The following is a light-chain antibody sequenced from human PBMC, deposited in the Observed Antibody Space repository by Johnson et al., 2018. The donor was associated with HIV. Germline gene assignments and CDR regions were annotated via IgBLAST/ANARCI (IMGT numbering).Light chain of an antibody. V-gene: IGLV1-51*01. CDR1: SSNIGNNY. CDR3: GTWDSSLSEGV. CDR2: DNN. J-gene: IGLJ1*01. Sequence: QSVLTQPPSVSAAPGQKVNISCSGSSSNIGNNYVSWYQQLPGTAPKVLIYDNNKRPSGIPDRFSGSKSGTSATLGITGLQTGDEAGYSCGTWDSSLSEGVFGTGTKVTVL.